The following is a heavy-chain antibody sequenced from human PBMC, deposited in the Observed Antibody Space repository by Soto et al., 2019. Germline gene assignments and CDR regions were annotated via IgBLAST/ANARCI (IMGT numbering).Heavy chain of an antibody. J-gene: IGHJ3*02. CDR2: MNPNSGNT. Sequence: QVQLVQSGAEVKKPGASVKVSCKASGYTFTSYDINWVRQATGQGLEWMGWMNPNSGNTGYAQKFQGRVTMTRNTSISTAYMELSSLRSEDTAVYYCARVGYDYIWGRPDAFDIWGQGTKVTVSS. V-gene: IGHV1-8*01. CDR1: GYTFTSYD. D-gene: IGHD3-16*01. CDR3: ARVGYDYIWGRPDAFDI.